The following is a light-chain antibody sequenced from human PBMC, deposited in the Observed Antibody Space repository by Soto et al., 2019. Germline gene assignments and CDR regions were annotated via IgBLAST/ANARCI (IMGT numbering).Light chain of an antibody. CDR2: EVT. V-gene: IGLV2-14*01. CDR3: SSQAGSDSLMV. J-gene: IGLJ2*01. CDR1: SSDIGIYKY. Sequence: QSVLTQPASVSGSPGQSIAISCTGSSSDIGIYKYVSWYQQHPGKVPKLIIYEVTNRPSGVSNRFSGSKSGNTASLTISGLQAEDEADYYCSSQAGSDSLMVFGGGTKVTVL.